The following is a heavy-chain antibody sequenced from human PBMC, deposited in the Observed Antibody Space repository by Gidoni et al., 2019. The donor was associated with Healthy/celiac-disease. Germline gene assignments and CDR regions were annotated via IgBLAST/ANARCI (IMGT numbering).Heavy chain of an antibody. J-gene: IGHJ3*02. CDR2: TIVSGGGT. CDR1: GFTFSSYA. D-gene: IGHD6-19*01. CDR3: AKAGAPWYSSGWYRGRSSFDI. V-gene: IGHV3-23*01. Sequence: EVQLLESGGGLVQPGGSLRLSCAASGFTFSSYAMSWVRQAQGKGLGLVSVTIVSGGGTYYSDAVTGRFTISRDNAKYTLYLQMNRLRVEDTAVYYCAKAGAPWYSSGWYRGRSSFDIWGQGTMVTVSS.